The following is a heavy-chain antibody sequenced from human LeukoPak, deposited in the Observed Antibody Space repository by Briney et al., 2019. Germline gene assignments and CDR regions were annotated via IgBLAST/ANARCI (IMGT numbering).Heavy chain of an antibody. Sequence: SQTLSLTCTVSGASISSGGHYWSWVRQPPGRGLEWIGHIFYGGTTLYNPSLKTRVTISEDTSNNQYSLRLTSLTAADTAVYYCARGRGYGYGIDYWGQGTLVGVSS. V-gene: IGHV4-30-4*01. J-gene: IGHJ4*02. CDR2: IFYGGTT. D-gene: IGHD5-18*01. CDR1: GASISSGGHY. CDR3: ARGRGYGYGIDY.